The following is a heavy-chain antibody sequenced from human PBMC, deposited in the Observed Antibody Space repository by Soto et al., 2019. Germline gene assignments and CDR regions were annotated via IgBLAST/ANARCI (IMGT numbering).Heavy chain of an antibody. CDR2: ISNDGSKK. J-gene: IGHJ6*02. D-gene: IGHD5-12*01. Sequence: QVHLVESGGGVVQPGRSLRLACAVSGFRFSDYGMHWVRQAPGKGLEWVAVISNDGSKKYYGDSVQGRFTISRDDSKSTVYVQMDSLKPEDTAVYYCVKTRRGYDMFFYGLDVWGQGTTVTVSS. CDR3: VKTRRGYDMFFYGLDV. CDR1: GFRFSDYG. V-gene: IGHV3-30*18.